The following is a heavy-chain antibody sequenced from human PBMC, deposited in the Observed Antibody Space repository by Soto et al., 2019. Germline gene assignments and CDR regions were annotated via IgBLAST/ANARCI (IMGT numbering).Heavy chain of an antibody. Sequence: QVQLVESGGGVVQPGRSLRLSCAASGFTFRIYAIHWVRQAPGKGLELVAVISYDGSNKYYADSVKGRFTISRDNSKNTLYLQMNSLRAEDTAVYYCATLAVAGEGSDYWGQGTLVTVSS. CDR2: ISYDGSNK. J-gene: IGHJ4*02. CDR1: GFTFRIYA. D-gene: IGHD6-19*01. V-gene: IGHV3-30-3*01. CDR3: ATLAVAGEGSDY.